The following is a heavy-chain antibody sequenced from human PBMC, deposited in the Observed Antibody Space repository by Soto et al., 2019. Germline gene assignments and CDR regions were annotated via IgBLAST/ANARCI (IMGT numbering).Heavy chain of an antibody. CDR2: IYYSGST. CDR3: ARIGLVLYAFDI. Sequence: SETLSLTCTVSCGSISSNYWSWIRQPPGKGPEWIGYIYYSGSTNYNPSLKSRVTISVDTSKNHFSLKLSPVTAADTAVYYCARIGLVLYAFDIWGQGTMVTVSS. D-gene: IGHD6-6*01. J-gene: IGHJ3*02. V-gene: IGHV4-59*01. CDR1: CGSISSNY.